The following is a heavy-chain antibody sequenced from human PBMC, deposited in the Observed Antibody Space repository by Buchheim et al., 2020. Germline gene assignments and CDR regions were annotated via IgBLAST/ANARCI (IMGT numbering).Heavy chain of an antibody. CDR2: IHGDGRST. Sequence: EVQLVESEGGLVQPGGSLRLSCVASGFTFSYYWMHWVRQAPGKGLVWVSHIHGDGRSTTYADSVKGRFTISRDNAKNTLYLQMNSLRVEGTAVYYCARGGSGTAFDYWGQGTL. CDR3: ARGGSGTAFDY. J-gene: IGHJ4*02. V-gene: IGHV3-74*01. D-gene: IGHD3-10*01. CDR1: GFTFSYYW.